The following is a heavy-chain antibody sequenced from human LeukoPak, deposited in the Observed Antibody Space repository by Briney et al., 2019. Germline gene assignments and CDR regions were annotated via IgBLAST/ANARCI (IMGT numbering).Heavy chain of an antibody. J-gene: IGHJ6*03. Sequence: GGSLRLSCAASGFTFSNAWMSWVRQAPGKGLEYASAIISNGGSTHYADSVKGRFTVSRDNSKNTLYLQMDSLRAEDMAVYYCARITMGATIANFYYYHMDVWGKGATVTVSS. CDR2: IISNGGST. CDR3: ARITMGATIANFYYYHMDV. CDR1: GFTFSNAW. V-gene: IGHV3-64*02. D-gene: IGHD3-3*01.